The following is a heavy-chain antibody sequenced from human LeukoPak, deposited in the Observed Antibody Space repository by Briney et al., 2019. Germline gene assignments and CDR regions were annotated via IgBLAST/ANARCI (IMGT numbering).Heavy chain of an antibody. CDR3: ARGSGYSYGGFDP. CDR1: GYTFTGYY. D-gene: IGHD5-18*01. J-gene: IGHJ5*02. CDR2: INPNSGGT. Sequence: GASVKVSCKASGYTFTGYYMHWVRQAPGQGLEWMGRINPNSGGTNYAQKFQGRVTMTRDTSISTVYMELSRLRSDDTAVYYCARGSGYSYGGFDPWGQGTLVTVSS. V-gene: IGHV1-2*06.